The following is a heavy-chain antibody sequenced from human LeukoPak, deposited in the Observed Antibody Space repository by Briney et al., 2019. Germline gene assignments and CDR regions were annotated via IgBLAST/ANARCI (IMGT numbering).Heavy chain of an antibody. J-gene: IGHJ4*02. D-gene: IGHD3-9*01. CDR2: SGANSGGT. CDR1: GYTLTGKI. CDR3: AKDFEGLAYIDY. Sequence: AGSVKVSRKASGYTLTGKIIHWVRHGPGRGLEWMGWSGANSGGTDYAQKCRGRVTMTRDTSISTAYMDLISLISDDTAVCDCAKDFEGLAYIDYWGQGTLVTVSS. V-gene: IGHV1-2*02.